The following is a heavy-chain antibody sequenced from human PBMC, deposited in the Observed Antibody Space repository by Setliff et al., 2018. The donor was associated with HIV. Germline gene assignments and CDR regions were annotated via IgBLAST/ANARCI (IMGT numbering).Heavy chain of an antibody. J-gene: IGHJ4*02. CDR3: ARVPFTTGFDY. CDR1: GGSISSGDYY. D-gene: IGHD3-3*01. Sequence: PSETLSLTCTVSGGSISSGDYYWSWIRQHPGKGLEWIGYMYYSGSTYYNPSLKSRVTITVDTSKNHFSLKLSSVTAADTAVFYCARVPFTTGFDYWGQGILVTVSS. V-gene: IGHV4-30-4*08. CDR2: MYYSGST.